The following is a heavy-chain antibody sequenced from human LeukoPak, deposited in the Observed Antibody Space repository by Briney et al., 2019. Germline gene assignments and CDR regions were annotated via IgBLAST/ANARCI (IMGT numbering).Heavy chain of an antibody. V-gene: IGHV4-39*01. CDR3: ARGTYGDCPYY. J-gene: IGHJ4*02. Sequence: SETLSLTCTVSGVSISSSSYYWGWIRQPPGKGLEWIGSIYDSGSTYYNPSLKSRVTISVDTSKNQFSLKLSSVTAADTAVYYCARGTYGDCPYYWGQGTLVTVSS. CDR2: IYDSGST. D-gene: IGHD4-17*01. CDR1: GVSISSSSYY.